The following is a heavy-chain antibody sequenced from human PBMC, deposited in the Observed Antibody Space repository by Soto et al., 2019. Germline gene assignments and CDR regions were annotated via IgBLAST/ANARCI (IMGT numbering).Heavy chain of an antibody. CDR1: GFSVSSSW. J-gene: IGHJ5*02. CDR3: ARDPNYDFWTGLSNWFDP. CDR2: IKPDGSAK. Sequence: RLSCAVSGFSVSSSWMSWVRQAPGKGLEWVATIKPDGSAKYYMDSVKGRFTISRDNAQSSLSLQMNSLRAEDAAVYYCARDPNYDFWTGLSNWFDPWGQGTLVTVSS. D-gene: IGHD3-3*01. V-gene: IGHV3-7*01.